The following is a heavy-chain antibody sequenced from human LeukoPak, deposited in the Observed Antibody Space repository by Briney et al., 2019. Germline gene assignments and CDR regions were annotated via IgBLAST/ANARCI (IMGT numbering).Heavy chain of an antibody. V-gene: IGHV4-59*08. D-gene: IGHD1-1*01. CDR2: IYYSGST. CDR1: GGFISSYY. J-gene: IGHJ4*02. Sequence: SETLSLTCTVSGGFISSYYWSWIRQPPGKGLEWIGYIYYSGSTNYNSSLKSRVTISVDTSKNQFSLKLSSVTAADTAVYYCARHGPPPNECYFDYWGQGTLVTVPS. CDR3: ARHGPPPNECYFDY.